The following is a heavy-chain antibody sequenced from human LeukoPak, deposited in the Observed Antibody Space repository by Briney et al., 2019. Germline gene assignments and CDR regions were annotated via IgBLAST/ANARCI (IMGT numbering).Heavy chain of an antibody. Sequence: SETLSLTCAVYGGSFSGYYWSWIRQPPGKGLEWIGEINHSGSTNYNPSLKSRVTISVDTSKNQFSLKLSSVTAADTAVYYCVLFPHYYDSSVLDYWGQGTLVTVSS. D-gene: IGHD3-22*01. CDR3: VLFPHYYDSSVLDY. J-gene: IGHJ4*02. CDR2: INHSGST. V-gene: IGHV4-34*01. CDR1: GGSFSGYY.